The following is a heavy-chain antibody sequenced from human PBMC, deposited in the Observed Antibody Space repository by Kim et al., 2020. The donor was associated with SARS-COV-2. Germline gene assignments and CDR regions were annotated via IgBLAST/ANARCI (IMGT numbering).Heavy chain of an antibody. CDR1: GGSFSGYY. CDR3: ARGPLRYFDWLPPFDY. Sequence: SETLSLTCAVYGGSFSGYYWSWIRQPPGKGLEWIGEINHSGSTNYNPSLKSRVTISVDTSKNQFSLKLSSVTAADTAVYYCARGPLRYFDWLPPFDYWG. D-gene: IGHD3-9*01. CDR2: INHSGST. V-gene: IGHV4-34*01. J-gene: IGHJ4*01.